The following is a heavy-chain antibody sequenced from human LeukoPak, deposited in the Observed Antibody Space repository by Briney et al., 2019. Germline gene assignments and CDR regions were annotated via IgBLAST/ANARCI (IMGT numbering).Heavy chain of an antibody. J-gene: IGHJ4*02. CDR1: GFTFSSYS. Sequence: GGSLRLSCAASGFTFSSYSMIWVRQAPGKGLEWVSYISSADTYIYYADSVKGRFTISRDNAKNSLYLQMNSLRAEDTAVYFCASWGHFDYWGQGTLVTVSS. CDR2: ISSADTYI. CDR3: ASWGHFDY. V-gene: IGHV3-21*01. D-gene: IGHD7-27*01.